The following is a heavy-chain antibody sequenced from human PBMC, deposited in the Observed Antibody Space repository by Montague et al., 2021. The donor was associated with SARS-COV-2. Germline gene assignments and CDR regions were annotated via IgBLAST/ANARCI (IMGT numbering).Heavy chain of an antibody. CDR3: ARGVYGAYFDY. V-gene: IGHV4-59*01. J-gene: IGHJ4*02. CDR2: IENSGRT. CDR1: GGSINPYY. D-gene: IGHD2-21*01. Sequence: SETLSLTCTVSGGSINPYYWSWVRQPPGKGLEWIAYIENSGRTEYKPSLQSRVAVSIDTSKSHFSLRLSSLTAADTAVYFCARGVYGAYFDYWAQGTLVTVSS.